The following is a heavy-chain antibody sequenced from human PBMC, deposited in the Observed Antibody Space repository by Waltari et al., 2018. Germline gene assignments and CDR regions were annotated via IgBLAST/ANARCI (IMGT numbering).Heavy chain of an antibody. J-gene: IGHJ4*02. V-gene: IGHV4-59*01. CDR3: ASQGDYGAFDY. D-gene: IGHD3-10*01. CDR1: GDSISSYY. CDR2: IYYSGST. Sequence: QVQLQESGPGLVMPSETLSLTCTVSGDSISSYYWSWIRQPPGKGLEWIGYIYYSGSTNYNPSLKSRVTISVDTSKNQFSLKLSSVTAADTAVYYCASQGDYGAFDYWGQGTLVTVSS.